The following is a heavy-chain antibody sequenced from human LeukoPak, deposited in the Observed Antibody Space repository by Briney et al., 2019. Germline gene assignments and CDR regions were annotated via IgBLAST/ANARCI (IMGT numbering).Heavy chain of an antibody. V-gene: IGHV3-7*01. CDR2: IRGDGSDK. Sequence: GGSLRLSCAASGFSFSSSWMTWVRQAPGKGLEWLANIRGDGSDKNYVDSVKGRFTISRDNAKNSLFLQMSSLRGEDTALYYCATEHWGPNSWGQGTLVTVSS. J-gene: IGHJ4*02. CDR1: GFSFSSSW. D-gene: IGHD3-16*01. CDR3: ATEHWGPNS.